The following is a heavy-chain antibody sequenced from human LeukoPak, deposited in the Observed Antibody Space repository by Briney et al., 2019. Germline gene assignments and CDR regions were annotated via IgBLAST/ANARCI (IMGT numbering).Heavy chain of an antibody. CDR2: IYTSGST. V-gene: IGHV4-4*07. Sequence: PSETLSLTCTVSGGSISSYYWSWIRQPAGKGLEWIGRIYTSGSTNYNPSLKSRVTMSVDTSKNQFSLKLSSVTAADTAVYYCARAWYSSSSYYFDYWGQGTLVTVSS. CDR1: GGSISSYY. D-gene: IGHD6-13*01. CDR3: ARAWYSSSSYYFDY. J-gene: IGHJ4*02.